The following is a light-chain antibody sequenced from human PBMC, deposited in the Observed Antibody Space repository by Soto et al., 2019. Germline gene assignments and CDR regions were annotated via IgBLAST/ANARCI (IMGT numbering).Light chain of an antibody. CDR1: GNDIGVYDF. Sequence: QSVLTQPRSVSGSPGQSVTISCPGTGNDIGVYDFVSWYQHHPGKAPSLIIYEVVQRPSGVPDRFSGSKSGNTASLTVSGLQAADEADYFCKSYAGSNTYVFGRGTKV. V-gene: IGLV2-8*01. CDR3: KSYAGSNTYV. CDR2: EVV. J-gene: IGLJ1*01.